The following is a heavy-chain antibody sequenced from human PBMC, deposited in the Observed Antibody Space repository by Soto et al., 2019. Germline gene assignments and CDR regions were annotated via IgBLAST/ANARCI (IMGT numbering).Heavy chain of an antibody. D-gene: IGHD3-3*01. V-gene: IGHV1-69*12. CDR3: ARSITIFGVARYNWFDP. J-gene: IGHJ5*02. CDR2: IIPIYGTT. Sequence: QVQLVQSGAEVKKPGSSVKVSCKASGGTFSSYTINWVRQAPGQGLEWMGGIIPIYGTTNYAQKFQGRVTITADESTRTAYMELSRLRFEDTAVYYCARSITIFGVARYNWFDPWGQGTLVIVSA. CDR1: GGTFSSYT.